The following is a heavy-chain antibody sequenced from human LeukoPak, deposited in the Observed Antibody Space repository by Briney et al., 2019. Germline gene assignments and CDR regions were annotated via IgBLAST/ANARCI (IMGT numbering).Heavy chain of an antibody. Sequence: PGGSLRLSCAASGFTFRTYEMHWVRQAPGKGLEWVSDISSSGSTIYYADSVKGRFTTSRDNAKNLLYLQMHSLRAEDTAVYYCSLLAGASPQDYWGQGTLVTVSS. CDR1: GFTFRTYE. J-gene: IGHJ4*02. V-gene: IGHV3-48*03. CDR2: ISSSGSTI. CDR3: SLLAGASPQDY. D-gene: IGHD6-25*01.